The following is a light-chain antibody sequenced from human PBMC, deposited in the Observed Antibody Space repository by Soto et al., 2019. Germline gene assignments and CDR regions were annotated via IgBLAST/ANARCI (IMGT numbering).Light chain of an antibody. CDR1: QSVSSSY. J-gene: IGKJ3*01. V-gene: IGKV3-20*01. Sequence: EIVLTQSPGTLSLAPGERATLSCRASQSVSSSYLAWYQQKPGQTPRLLIYGASSRATGIPDRLSGSGSETDFTLTISRLEPEDFAVYYCQQYGSSPFTFGPGTKVDIK. CDR2: GAS. CDR3: QQYGSSPFT.